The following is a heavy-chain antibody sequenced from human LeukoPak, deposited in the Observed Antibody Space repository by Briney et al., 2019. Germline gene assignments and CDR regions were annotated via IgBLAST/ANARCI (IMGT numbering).Heavy chain of an antibody. CDR2: ICYTGNT. CDR1: GDSISSSGYC. J-gene: IGHJ5*02. Sequence: SATLSLTCTLSGDSISSSGYCRGWIRQPPGKGLECVGVICYTGNTYYNPSLKSRVTISVDTSKNQFSLRLSFVTAADTAVYYCARHKSGIDWFDPWGQGTLVTVSS. D-gene: IGHD1-20*01. V-gene: IGHV4-39*01. CDR3: ARHKSGIDWFDP.